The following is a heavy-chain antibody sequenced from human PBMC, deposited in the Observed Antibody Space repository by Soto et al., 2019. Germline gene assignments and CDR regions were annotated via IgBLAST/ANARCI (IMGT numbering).Heavy chain of an antibody. CDR3: ARDRGLEWVSRPYYGMDV. CDR1: GYTFTSYY. V-gene: IGHV1-46*01. D-gene: IGHD3-3*01. Sequence: ASVKVSCKASGYTFTSYYMHWVRQAPGQGLEWMGIINPSGGSTSYAQKFQGRVTMTRDTSTSTVYMELSSLRSEDTAVYYCARDRGLEWVSRPYYGMDVWGQGTTVTVS. J-gene: IGHJ6*02. CDR2: INPSGGST.